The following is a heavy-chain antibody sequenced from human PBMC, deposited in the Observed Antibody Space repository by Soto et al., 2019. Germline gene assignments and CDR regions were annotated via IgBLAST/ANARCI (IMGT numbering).Heavy chain of an antibody. CDR2: IYYSGNT. CDR1: GCSISSSSYY. Sequence: QLQLQESGPGLVKPSETLSITCTVSGCSISSSSYYWGWARQPPGKGLEWIGSIYYSGNTYYNPSLKSRVTISVDTSKNQFSLKLSSVTAADTAVYYCATSDYGSGWGQGTLVTVSS. D-gene: IGHD4-17*01. V-gene: IGHV4-39*01. CDR3: ATSDYGSG. J-gene: IGHJ4*02.